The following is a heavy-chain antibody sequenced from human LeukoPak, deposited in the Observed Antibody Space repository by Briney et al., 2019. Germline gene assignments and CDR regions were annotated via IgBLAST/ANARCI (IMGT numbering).Heavy chain of an antibody. Sequence: SETLSLTCSVSGGDISTYHWSWIRQSPGEAFEYIGNVYYSGSTNYNPSLRSRVTISVDVSKSQFSLNVRSVTAADTAVYYCARGSGSYGFFDVWGQGTLVTVSA. V-gene: IGHV4-59*13. CDR2: VYYSGST. CDR3: ARGSGSYGFFDV. D-gene: IGHD5-18*01. CDR1: GGDISTYH. J-gene: IGHJ4*02.